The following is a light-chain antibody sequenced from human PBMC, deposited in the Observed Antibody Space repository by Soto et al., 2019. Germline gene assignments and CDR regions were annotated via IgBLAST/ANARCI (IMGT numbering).Light chain of an antibody. CDR3: QQYGSSGT. CDR1: QSISIN. CDR2: AAS. J-gene: IGKJ1*01. V-gene: IGKV3-15*01. Sequence: IVMTQSPATLSLSAGERAILSCRASQSISINLAWYQQKPGQAPRLLLYAASNRAAGVPARLSGSGFGTDFTLTISRLEAEDFAVYYCQQYGSSGTFGQGTKVDIK.